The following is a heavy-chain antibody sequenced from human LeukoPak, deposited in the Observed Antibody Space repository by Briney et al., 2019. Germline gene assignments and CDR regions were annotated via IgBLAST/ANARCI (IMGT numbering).Heavy chain of an antibody. CDR1: GYTFTSYD. CDR2: INPTRGDT. CDR3: ARGYDFWSGGLIDY. V-gene: IGHV1-2*02. Sequence: GASVKVSCKASGYTFTSYDINWVRQAPGQGLEWMGWINPTRGDTNYAQNFQGRVTMTRDTSISTAYMELTRLTSDDTAVYYCARGYDFWSGGLIDYWGQGTLVTVSS. D-gene: IGHD3-3*01. J-gene: IGHJ4*02.